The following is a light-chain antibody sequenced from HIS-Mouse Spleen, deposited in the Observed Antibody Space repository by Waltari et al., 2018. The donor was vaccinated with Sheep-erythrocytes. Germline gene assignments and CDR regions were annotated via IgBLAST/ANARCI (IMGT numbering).Light chain of an antibody. Sequence: DIQMTQSPSSLSASAGDRETITCRARQSISSYVNWYQQKPGKAPKLLTYAASSLQSGVPSRFSGSGSGTDFTLTISSLQPEDFATYYGQQSYSTPPLTFGGGTKVEIK. CDR2: AAS. CDR1: QSISSY. CDR3: QQSYSTPPLT. V-gene: IGKV1-39*01. J-gene: IGKJ4*01.